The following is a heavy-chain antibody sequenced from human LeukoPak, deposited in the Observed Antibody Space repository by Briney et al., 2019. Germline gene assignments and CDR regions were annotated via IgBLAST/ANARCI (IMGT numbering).Heavy chain of an antibody. CDR2: IIPIFGTA. J-gene: IGHJ5*02. Sequence: ASVKVSYKASGGTFSSYAISWARQAPGQGLEWMGGIIPIFGTANYAQKFQGRVTITADESTSTAYMELSSLRSEDTAVYYCARVPRGDNWFDPWGQGTLVTVSS. D-gene: IGHD1-26*01. CDR1: GGTFSSYA. V-gene: IGHV1-69*13. CDR3: ARVPRGDNWFDP.